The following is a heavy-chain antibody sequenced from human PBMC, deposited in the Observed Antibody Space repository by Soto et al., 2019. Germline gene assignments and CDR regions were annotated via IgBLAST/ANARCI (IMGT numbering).Heavy chain of an antibody. V-gene: IGHV3-53*01. D-gene: IGHD3-16*01. Sequence: EVQLVESGGGSVQPGESLRLSCLVSGFTVNTNYMYWVRQAPGRGLEWVSAMYSGGDIHYAASVRGRFTISRDTSENTLYLRMDNLRVEDTAVYFCVSRIPSWVFDYWGQGTLVTVSS. CDR3: VSRIPSWVFDY. J-gene: IGHJ4*01. CDR1: GFTVNTNY. CDR2: MYSGGDI.